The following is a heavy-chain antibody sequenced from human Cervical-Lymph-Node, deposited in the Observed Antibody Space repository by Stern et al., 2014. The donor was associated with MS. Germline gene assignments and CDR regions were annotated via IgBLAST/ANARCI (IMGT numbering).Heavy chain of an antibody. CDR3: ASPPYPSGGFFEY. Sequence: EQLVESGAEVKKPGSSVKVSCKASGGTFTGYPVHWVRQAPGQGLEWMGGIIPLFETTNYAQKFQGRVTISADESTNTAYMELSSLRSEDTAVYYCASPPYPSGGFFEYWGQGSLITVSP. J-gene: IGHJ4*02. V-gene: IGHV1-69*01. CDR1: GGTFTGYP. CDR2: IIPLFETT. D-gene: IGHD3-10*01.